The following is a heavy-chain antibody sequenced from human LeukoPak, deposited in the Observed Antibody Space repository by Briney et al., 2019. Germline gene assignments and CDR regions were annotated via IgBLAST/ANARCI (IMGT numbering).Heavy chain of an antibody. V-gene: IGHV4-59*08. Sequence: SATLSPTCAVYGGSLSGYYWSWIRQPPGKGLEWPGYINYSGSTNYNPSLKTRVTISVDTAKNKFSLKLSSVAAAATAVYVCARSPYDVIFSGYYLGSFDIWSQGTMVTVSS. J-gene: IGHJ3*02. CDR3: ARSPYDVIFSGYYLGSFDI. CDR2: INYSGST. CDR1: GGSLSGYY. D-gene: IGHD3-9*01.